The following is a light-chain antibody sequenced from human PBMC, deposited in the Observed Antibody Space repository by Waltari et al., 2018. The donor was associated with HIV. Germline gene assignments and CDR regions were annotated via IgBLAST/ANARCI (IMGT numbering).Light chain of an antibody. CDR2: DNN. J-gene: IGLJ3*02. Sequence: SVLPQPPSVSAAPGQSVTISCFGGSSTLGNNSASWYQQLPGKPPKLLIYDNNKRPSGIPDRFSASKSGTSATLGITGVQTADEADYYCGTWDNTLIAFWMFGGGTKLTVL. V-gene: IGLV1-51*01. CDR1: SSTLGNNS. CDR3: GTWDNTLIAFWM.